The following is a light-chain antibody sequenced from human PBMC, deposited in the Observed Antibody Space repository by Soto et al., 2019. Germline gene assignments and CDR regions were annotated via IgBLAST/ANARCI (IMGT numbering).Light chain of an antibody. V-gene: IGKV1-5*03. J-gene: IGKJ1*01. Sequence: DIQMTQSPATLSASVGDRVTITCRASQTISSWLAWYQQKPGKAPKVLIYKASSLERGVPSRFSGSGSGTEFTLTISSLQPDDFATYYCQQYSTYSRTFGQGTRWIS. CDR1: QTISSW. CDR2: KAS. CDR3: QQYSTYSRT.